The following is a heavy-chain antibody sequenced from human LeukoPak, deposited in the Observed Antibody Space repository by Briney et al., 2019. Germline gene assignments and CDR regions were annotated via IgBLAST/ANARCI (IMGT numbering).Heavy chain of an antibody. CDR3: AKAPHYYDSSAFDY. D-gene: IGHD3-22*01. Sequence: GGSLRLSCAASGFTFSSNAMTWVRQAPGKGLEWVSTIRGNGGGTHYAESLRGRFTISRDNSKNTLYLQMNSLRAEDTAVYYCAKAPHYYDSSAFDYWGQGTLVTVSS. V-gene: IGHV3-23*01. CDR2: IRGNGGGT. CDR1: GFTFSSNA. J-gene: IGHJ4*02.